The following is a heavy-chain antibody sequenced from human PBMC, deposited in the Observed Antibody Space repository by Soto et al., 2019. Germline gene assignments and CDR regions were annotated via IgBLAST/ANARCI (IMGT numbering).Heavy chain of an antibody. Sequence: ASVKVSCKASGYTFTSYGISRVRQAPGQGLEWMGWISAYNGNTNYAQKPQGRVTMTTDTSTSTAYMELRSLRSDDTAVYYCARDSSSWYGAMYYYYGMDVWGQGTTVTVSS. V-gene: IGHV1-18*04. CDR2: ISAYNGNT. CDR1: GYTFTSYG. CDR3: ARDSSSWYGAMYYYYGMDV. J-gene: IGHJ6*02. D-gene: IGHD6-13*01.